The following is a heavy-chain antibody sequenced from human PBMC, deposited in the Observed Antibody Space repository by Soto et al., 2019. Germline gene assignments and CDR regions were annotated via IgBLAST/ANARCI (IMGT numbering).Heavy chain of an antibody. CDR1: GFTVSSNY. V-gene: IGHV3-66*01. J-gene: IGHJ4*02. Sequence: EVQLVESGGGLVQPGGSLRLSCAASGFTVSSNYMSWVRQAPGKGLEWVSVIYSGGSIYYADSMKGRFTICSDNSKNTLYLQMNSLRAEDTAVYYCARDPAAGIDYWGQGTLVTVSS. CDR3: ARDPAAGIDY. CDR2: IYSGGSI. D-gene: IGHD3-10*01.